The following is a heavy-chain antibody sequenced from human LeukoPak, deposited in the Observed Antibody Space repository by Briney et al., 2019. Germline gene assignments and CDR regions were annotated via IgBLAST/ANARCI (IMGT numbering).Heavy chain of an antibody. CDR1: GRSISSYY. V-gene: IGHV4-59*08. D-gene: IGHD5-18*01. Sequence: PSQTLSLTCTVSGRSISSYYWNWFRQPPGKGLEWIGYISYRGSTNYNPSLRSRVSVSVDTSKTQFSLKLNSVTAADTAIYYCASGYNYASRFDFWGQGTPVTVSS. CDR3: ASGYNYASRFDF. CDR2: ISYRGST. J-gene: IGHJ4*02.